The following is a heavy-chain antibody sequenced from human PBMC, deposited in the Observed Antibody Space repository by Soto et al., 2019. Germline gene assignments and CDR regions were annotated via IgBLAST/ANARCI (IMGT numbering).Heavy chain of an antibody. J-gene: IGHJ6*02. CDR1: GFTFSSYA. V-gene: IGHV3-64D*06. D-gene: IGHD3-10*01. Sequence: GGSLRLSCSASGFTFSSYAMHWVRQAPGKGLEYVSAISSNGGSTYYADSVKGRFTISRDNSKNTLYLQMSSLRAEDTAVYYCVKDLQPALWFGHADQRDVWGQGTTVTVSS. CDR3: VKDLQPALWFGHADQRDV. CDR2: ISSNGGST.